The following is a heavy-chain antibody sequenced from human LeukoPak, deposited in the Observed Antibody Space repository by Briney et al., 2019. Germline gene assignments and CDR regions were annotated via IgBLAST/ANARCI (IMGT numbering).Heavy chain of an antibody. J-gene: IGHJ5*02. CDR1: GYTFTSYY. Sequence: ASVKVSCKASGYTFTSYYMHWVRQAPGQGLEWMGIINPSGGSTSYAQKFQGRVTMTRDMSTSTVYMELSSLRSEDTAVYYCARDLSLPLPSGIEDWFDPWGQGTLVTISS. CDR2: INPSGGST. V-gene: IGHV1-46*01. CDR3: ARDLSLPLPSGIEDWFDP. D-gene: IGHD2-2*01.